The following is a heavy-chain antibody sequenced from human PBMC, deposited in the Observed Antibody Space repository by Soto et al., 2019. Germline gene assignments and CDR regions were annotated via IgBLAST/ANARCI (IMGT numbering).Heavy chain of an antibody. V-gene: IGHV3-30*03. Sequence: PGGSLRLSCAASGFTFSSYGMHWVRQAPGKGLEWVAVISHDGSNKYYADSVKGRFTISRDDSNTLYLQMNSLRAEDTAVYFCARDLPVAGRSWPCYWGQGTLVTVSS. CDR3: ARDLPVAGRSWPCY. CDR1: GFTFSSYG. J-gene: IGHJ4*02. D-gene: IGHD6-19*01. CDR2: ISHDGSNK.